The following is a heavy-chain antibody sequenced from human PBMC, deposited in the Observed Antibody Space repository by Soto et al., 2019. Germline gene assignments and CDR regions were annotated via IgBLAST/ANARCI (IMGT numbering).Heavy chain of an antibody. CDR2: FNPANRNT. J-gene: IGHJ4*02. CDR3: ARVRFGGPFDC. D-gene: IGHD2-15*01. CDR1: GYTFTNYG. Sequence: ASVKVSCTVSGYTFTNYGINWVRQAPGQGLEWVGWFNPANRNTNYAQKFQDRVSMTTDTSTNTAYMELRGLRSDDTAVEYCARVRFGGPFDCRGQGPLVTVAS. V-gene: IGHV1-18*01.